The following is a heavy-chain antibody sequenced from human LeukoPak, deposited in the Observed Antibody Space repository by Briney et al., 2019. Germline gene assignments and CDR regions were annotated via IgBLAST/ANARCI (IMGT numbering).Heavy chain of an antibody. V-gene: IGHV4-39*01. CDR1: GGSISSSSYY. Sequence: PSETMSLTCTVSGGSISSSSYYWGWIRQPPGKGLEWIGSIYYSGSTYYNPSLKSRVTISVDTSKNQFSLKLSSVTAADTAVYYCARRGSGWYYFDYWGQGTLVTVSS. CDR2: IYYSGST. J-gene: IGHJ4*02. D-gene: IGHD6-19*01. CDR3: ARRGSGWYYFDY.